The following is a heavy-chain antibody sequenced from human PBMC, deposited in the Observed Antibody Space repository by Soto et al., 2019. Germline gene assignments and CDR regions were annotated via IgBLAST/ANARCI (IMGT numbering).Heavy chain of an antibody. CDR1: GGTFSSYT. CDR3: AGSNYGEYSIDY. J-gene: IGHJ4*02. CDR2: IIPLLDIA. Sequence: QVQLVQSGAEVKKPGSSVKVSCKASGGTFSSYTISWVRQAPGQGLEWMGRIIPLLDIANYAQKFQGRVTITADKSTSPAYLELTSLTSEDTAVYYCAGSNYGEYSIDYWGQGTLVTVSS. D-gene: IGHD4-17*01. V-gene: IGHV1-69*02.